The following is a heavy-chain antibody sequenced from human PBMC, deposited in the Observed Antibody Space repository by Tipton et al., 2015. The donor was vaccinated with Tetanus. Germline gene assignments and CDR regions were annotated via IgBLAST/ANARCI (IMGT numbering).Heavy chain of an antibody. CDR1: GFIFSSYG. V-gene: IGHV3-33*01. CDR2: SWYDGTDK. Sequence: SLRLSCAASGFIFSSYGIHWVRLAPGKGLEWVAVSWYDGTDKYYADSVKGRFTISRDNSKNTLYLQMNSLRAEDTAVYYCAREADCSGGSCSSGDFDTWGQGTQVPVSS. D-gene: IGHD2-15*01. J-gene: IGHJ4*02. CDR3: AREADCSGGSCSSGDFDT.